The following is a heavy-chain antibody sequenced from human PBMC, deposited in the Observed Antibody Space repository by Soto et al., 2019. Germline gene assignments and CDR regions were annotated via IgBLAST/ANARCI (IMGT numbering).Heavy chain of an antibody. CDR1: GFTFSSYW. CDR3: ASHPLWFQDYFDY. Sequence: GSLLPPCSASGFTFSSYWMSGVRQAPGKGLEWVANIKQDGSEKYYVDSVKGRFTISRDNAKNSLYLQMNSLRAEDTAVYYCASHPLWFQDYFDYWGQGTMVTVS. J-gene: IGHJ4*02. D-gene: IGHD5-18*01. CDR2: IKQDGSEK. V-gene: IGHV3-7*01.